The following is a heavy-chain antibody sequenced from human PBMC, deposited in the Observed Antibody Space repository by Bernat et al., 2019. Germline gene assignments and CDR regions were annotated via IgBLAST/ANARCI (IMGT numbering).Heavy chain of an antibody. V-gene: IGHV4-59*08. J-gene: IGHJ4*02. CDR2: IYYSGST. D-gene: IGHD5-18*01. CDR1: GGSISSYY. CDR3: VDPAMVFTY. Sequence: QVQLQESGPGLVKPSETLSLTCTVSGGSISSYYWSWIRQPPGKGLEWIGYIYYSGSTNYNPSLKSRVTISVDTSKNQFSLKLSSVTAADTAVYYCVDPAMVFTYWGQGTLVTVSS.